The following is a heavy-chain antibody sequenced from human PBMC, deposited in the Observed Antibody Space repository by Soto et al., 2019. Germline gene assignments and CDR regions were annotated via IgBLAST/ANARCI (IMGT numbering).Heavy chain of an antibody. D-gene: IGHD3-22*01. CDR3: TTNNAYDSSGYYYEYDY. CDR2: IKSKTDGGTT. Sequence: PGGSLRLSCAASGFTFSNAWMSWVRQAPGKGLEWVGRIKSKTDGGTTDYAAPVKGRFTISRDDSKNTLYLQMNSLKTEDTAVYYCTTNNAYDSSGYYYEYDYWGQGTLVTVSS. J-gene: IGHJ4*02. V-gene: IGHV3-15*01. CDR1: GFTFSNAW.